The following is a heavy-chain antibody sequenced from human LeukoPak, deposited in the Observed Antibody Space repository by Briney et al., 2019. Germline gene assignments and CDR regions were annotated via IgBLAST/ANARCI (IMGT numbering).Heavy chain of an antibody. CDR2: FDPEDGET. J-gene: IGHJ5*02. V-gene: IGHV1-24*01. CDR3: ATSSVVVPAANNWFDP. Sequence: GASVKVSCKVSGYTLTELSMHWVRQAPGKGLEWMGGFDPEDGETIYAQKFQGRVTMTEDTSTDTAYMELSSLRSEDTAVYYCATSSVVVPAANNWFDPWGQGTLVTVSS. CDR1: GYTLTELS. D-gene: IGHD2-2*01.